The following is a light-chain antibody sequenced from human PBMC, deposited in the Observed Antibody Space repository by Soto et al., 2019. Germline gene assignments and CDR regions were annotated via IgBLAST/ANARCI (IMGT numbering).Light chain of an antibody. Sequence: EIVLTQSPVTLSLSPGERATLSCRASQSVSRYFAWYQQKPGQAPRLLIYDASNRATGVPARFSGSGSGTDFTLTISSLEPEDFAVYYCKQRSSWPVTFGQGTKV. CDR1: QSVSRY. CDR3: KQRSSWPVT. CDR2: DAS. V-gene: IGKV3-11*01. J-gene: IGKJ1*01.